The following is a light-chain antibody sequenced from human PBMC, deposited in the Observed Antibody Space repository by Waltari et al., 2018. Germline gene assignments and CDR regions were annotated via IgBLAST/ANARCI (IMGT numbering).Light chain of an antibody. J-gene: IGLJ3*02. CDR3: GTWDSGLAVGM. CDR1: STNVGRND. V-gene: IGLV1-51*01. Sequence: QSVLTQPPSLSAAPGQKVTISCSGTSTNVGRNDVFWYQKYPGRAPRLLMYDDISGPSGMLDRGSGSKLATTAGLAITGLQTGDEADYYCGTWDSGLAVGMFGGGTRLTVL. CDR2: DDI.